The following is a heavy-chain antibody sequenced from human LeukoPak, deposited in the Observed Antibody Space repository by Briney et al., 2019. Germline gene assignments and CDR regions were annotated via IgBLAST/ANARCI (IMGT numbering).Heavy chain of an antibody. CDR1: GYTFTSYD. J-gene: IGHJ6*03. D-gene: IGHD2-15*01. V-gene: IGHV1-8*01. Sequence: ASVKVSCKASGYTFTSYDINWVRQATGQGLEWMGWMNPNSGNTGYAQKFQGRVTMTRNTSISTAYMELSSLRSEDTAVYYCARVGGYCSGGSCHNYYYYYMDVWGKGTTVTVSS. CDR2: MNPNSGNT. CDR3: ARVGGYCSGGSCHNYYYYYMDV.